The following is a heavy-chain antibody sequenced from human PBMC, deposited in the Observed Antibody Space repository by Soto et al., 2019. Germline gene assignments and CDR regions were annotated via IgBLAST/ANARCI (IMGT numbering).Heavy chain of an antibody. CDR2: IYHSGST. Sequence: SETLSLTCAVSGGSISSGGYSWSWIRQPPGKGLEWIGYIYHSGSTYYNPSLKSRVTISVDRSKNQFSLKLSSVTAADTAVYYCARAEVMLGFYAFDIWGQGTMVTVSS. V-gene: IGHV4-30-2*01. CDR1: GGSISSGGYS. J-gene: IGHJ3*02. D-gene: IGHD3-10*02. CDR3: ARAEVMLGFYAFDI.